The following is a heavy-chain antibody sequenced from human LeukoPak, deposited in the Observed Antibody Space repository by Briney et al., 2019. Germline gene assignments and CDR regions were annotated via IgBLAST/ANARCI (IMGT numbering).Heavy chain of an antibody. Sequence: GGSLRLSCAASGFIFSNYGMNWVRQAPGKGLEWVANIKQDGSKKSYVDSVKGRFTISRDNAKNSLYLQMNSLRAEDTAIYYCTRVGYIDEGIDYWGQGTLVTVSS. CDR3: TRVGYIDEGIDY. CDR2: IKQDGSKK. CDR1: GFIFSNYG. V-gene: IGHV3-7*04. J-gene: IGHJ4*02. D-gene: IGHD5-24*01.